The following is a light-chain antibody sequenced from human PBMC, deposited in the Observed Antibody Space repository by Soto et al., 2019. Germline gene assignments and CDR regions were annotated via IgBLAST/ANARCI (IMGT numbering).Light chain of an antibody. V-gene: IGKV3-20*01. Sequence: EIVLTQSPGTLSLSPVERATLSCRASQSVSSSYLAWYQQKPGQAPRLLIYGASSRATAIPDRFSGSGSGTDFTLTISRLEPEDFAVYYCQQYGSSPSWTFGQGTKVDIK. J-gene: IGKJ1*01. CDR2: GAS. CDR3: QQYGSSPSWT. CDR1: QSVSSSY.